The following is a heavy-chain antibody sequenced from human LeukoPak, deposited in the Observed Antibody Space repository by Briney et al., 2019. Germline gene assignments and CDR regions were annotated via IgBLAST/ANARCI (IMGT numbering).Heavy chain of an antibody. CDR2: IKSKTDGGTT. J-gene: IGHJ4*02. Sequence: PGGPLRLSCAASGFTFSNAWMSWVRQAPGKGLEWVGRIKSKTDGGTTDYAAPVKGRFTISRDDSKNTLYLQMNSLKTEDTAVYYCTTDPHYYDSSGYYLRVPFDYWGQGTLVTVSS. D-gene: IGHD3-22*01. V-gene: IGHV3-15*01. CDR3: TTDPHYYDSSGYYLRVPFDY. CDR1: GFTFSNAW.